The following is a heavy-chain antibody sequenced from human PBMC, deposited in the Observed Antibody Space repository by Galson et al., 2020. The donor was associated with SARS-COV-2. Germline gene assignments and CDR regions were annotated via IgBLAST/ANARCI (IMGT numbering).Heavy chain of an antibody. CDR3: ARDPTVTTHLGDYLDYYYGMDV. J-gene: IGHJ6*02. Sequence: ASVKVSCKASGYTFTSYYMHWVRQAPGQGLEWMGIIHPSGGSTSYAQKFQGRVTMTRDTSTSTVYMELSSLRSADTAVYYCARDPTVTTHLGDYLDYYYGMDVWGQGTTVTVSS. CDR2: IHPSGGST. D-gene: IGHD4-4*01. CDR1: GYTFTSYY. V-gene: IGHV1-46*01.